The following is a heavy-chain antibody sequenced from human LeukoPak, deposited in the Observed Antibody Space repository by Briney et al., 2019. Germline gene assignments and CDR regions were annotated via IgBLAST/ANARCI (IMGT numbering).Heavy chain of an antibody. CDR1: GFIFSSYA. V-gene: IGHV3-23*01. CDR2: ISGSGGST. CDR3: ARRFLEWSETYYYGMDV. J-gene: IGHJ6*02. D-gene: IGHD3-3*01. Sequence: GGSLRLSCAASGFIFSSYAMSWVRQAPGKGLEWVSAISGSGGSTYYADSVKGRFTISRDNSKNTLYLQMNSLRAEDTAVYYCARRFLEWSETYYYGMDVWGQGTTVTVSS.